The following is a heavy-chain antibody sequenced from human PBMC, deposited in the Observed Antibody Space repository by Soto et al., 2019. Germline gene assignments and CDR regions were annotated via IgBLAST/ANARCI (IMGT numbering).Heavy chain of an antibody. CDR2: ISYDGSNK. V-gene: IGHV3-30-3*01. CDR3: AGDLARYSYGYYY. D-gene: IGHD5-18*01. CDR1: GFTFSSYA. Sequence: QVQLVESGGGVVQPGRSLRLSCAASGFTFSSYAMHWVRQAPGKGLEWVAVISYDGSNKYYADSVKGRFTISRDNSKNTLYLQMNSLRAEDTAVYYCAGDLARYSYGYYYWGQGTLVTVSS. J-gene: IGHJ4*02.